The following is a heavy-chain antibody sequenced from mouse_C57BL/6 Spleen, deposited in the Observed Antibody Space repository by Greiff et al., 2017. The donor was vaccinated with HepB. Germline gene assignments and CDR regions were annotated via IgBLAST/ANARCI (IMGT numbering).Heavy chain of an antibody. Sequence: QVQLQQSGPELVKPGASVKISCKASGYAFSSSWMNWVKQRPGKGLEWIGRIYPGDGDTNYNGKFKGKATLTADKSSSTAYMQLSNLTSEDSAVYFCARAGGSYAMDYWGQGTSVTVSS. CDR3: ARAGGSYAMDY. CDR2: IYPGDGDT. V-gene: IGHV1-82*01. J-gene: IGHJ4*01. CDR1: GYAFSSSW.